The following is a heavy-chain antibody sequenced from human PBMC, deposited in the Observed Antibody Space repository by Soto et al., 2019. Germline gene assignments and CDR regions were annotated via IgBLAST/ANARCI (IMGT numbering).Heavy chain of an antibody. D-gene: IGHD5-18*01. J-gene: IGHJ4*02. CDR3: ARSGYSYGPNPLLY. CDR1: GGSISSFY. CDR2: IYYSGST. Sequence: PSETLSLTCTVSGGSISSFYWSWLSQHPGKGLEWIGYIYYSGSTYYNPSLKSRVTISVDTSKNQFSLKLSSVTAADTAVYYCARSGYSYGPNPLLYWGQGTLVTVSS. V-gene: IGHV4-59*06.